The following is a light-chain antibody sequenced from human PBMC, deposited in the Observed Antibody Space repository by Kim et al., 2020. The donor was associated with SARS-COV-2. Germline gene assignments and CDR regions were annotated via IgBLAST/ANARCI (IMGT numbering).Light chain of an antibody. CDR3: QQYNGY. CDR1: QSIGSW. J-gene: IGKJ2*01. CDR2: DAS. Sequence: SPLSAAVGDSVTITCRATQSIGSWLAWYQQKPGKAPKVLIYDASTLESGVPSRFSGSGSGTEFTLTISSLQPDDFATYYCQQYNGYFGQGTKLEI. V-gene: IGKV1-5*01.